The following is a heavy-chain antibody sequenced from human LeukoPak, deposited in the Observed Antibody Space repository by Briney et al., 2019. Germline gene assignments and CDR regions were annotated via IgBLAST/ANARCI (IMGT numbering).Heavy chain of an antibody. CDR3: VRDHVSPGLSNWFDP. V-gene: IGHV4-4*08. Sequence: PSETLSLTCNVSGESISSHYWSWTRQSPGKGLEWIGYITNSGTTKFNPSLKSRLTISITTSKNQFSLKVTSVTASDTAMYYCVRDHVSPGLSNWFDPWGQGTLVTVSS. CDR2: ITNSGTT. CDR1: GESISSHY. D-gene: IGHD3-16*01. J-gene: IGHJ5*02.